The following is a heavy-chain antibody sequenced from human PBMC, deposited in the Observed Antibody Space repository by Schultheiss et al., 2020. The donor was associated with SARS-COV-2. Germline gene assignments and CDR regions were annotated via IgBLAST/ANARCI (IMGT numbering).Heavy chain of an antibody. Sequence: GGSLRLSCAASGFTFSSYGMHWVRQAPGKGLEGVAVISYDGNDKYYADSVKGRFTISRDNAKNSLYLQMNSLRAEDTAVYYCARVSGGIVATIPFDYWGQGTLVTVSS. CDR2: ISYDGNDK. V-gene: IGHV3-30*03. D-gene: IGHD5-12*01. J-gene: IGHJ4*02. CDR3: ARVSGGIVATIPFDY. CDR1: GFTFSSYG.